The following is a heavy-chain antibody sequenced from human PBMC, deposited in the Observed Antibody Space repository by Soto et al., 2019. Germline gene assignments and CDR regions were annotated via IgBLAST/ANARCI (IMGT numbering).Heavy chain of an antibody. Sequence: SETLSLTCAVYGGSFSGYYWSWIRQPPGKGLEWIGEINHSGSTNYNPSLKSRVTISVDTSKNQFSLKLSSVTAADTAVYYCATGYSSGWYALSFFYWGQGTLVTSPQ. CDR3: ATGYSSGWYALSFFY. CDR1: GGSFSGYY. CDR2: INHSGST. D-gene: IGHD6-19*01. V-gene: IGHV4-34*01. J-gene: IGHJ4*02.